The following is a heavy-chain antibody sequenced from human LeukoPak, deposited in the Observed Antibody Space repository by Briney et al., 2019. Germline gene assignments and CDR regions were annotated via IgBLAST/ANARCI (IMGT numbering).Heavy chain of an antibody. D-gene: IGHD3-3*01. Sequence: GGSLRLSCAASGFTFDDYAMHWVRQAPGKGLDGVSGISWNSGRIGYADSVKGRFTISGDNAKNSLYLQMNSLRAEDTALYYCAKEHRTYYDFWSGYPNTLNFDYWGQGTLVTVSS. CDR1: GFTFDDYA. CDR2: ISWNSGRI. J-gene: IGHJ4*02. V-gene: IGHV3-9*01. CDR3: AKEHRTYYDFWSGYPNTLNFDY.